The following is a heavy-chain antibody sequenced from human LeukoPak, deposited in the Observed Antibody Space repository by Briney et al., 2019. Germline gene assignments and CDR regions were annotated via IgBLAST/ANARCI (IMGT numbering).Heavy chain of an antibody. V-gene: IGHV1-18*01. CDR1: GYSFISYG. D-gene: IGHD2/OR15-2a*01. J-gene: IGHJ5*02. CDR2: ISTHSGNT. Sequence: GASVKVSCKASGYSFISYGISWVRQAPGQGLEWMGWISTHSGNTNYAQKLQGGVTMTTDTSTSTAYMEMRSLKSDDTAVYYCARGGNRHWFDPWGQGTLVTVSS. CDR3: ARGGNRHWFDP.